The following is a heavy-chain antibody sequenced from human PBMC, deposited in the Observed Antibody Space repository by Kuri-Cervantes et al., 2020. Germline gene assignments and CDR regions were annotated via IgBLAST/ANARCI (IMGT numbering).Heavy chain of an antibody. CDR2: IYISGST. V-gene: IGHV4-4*07. CDR1: GGSISSYY. J-gene: IGHJ4*02. Sequence: SETLSLTCTVSGGSISSYYWSCVRQPAGKGLEWIGRIYISGSTNFNPSLKSRVTISVDKFKNQFSLKLSSVTTADTAVYYCARDSSSRGSFDSWGQGTLVTVSS. CDR3: ARDSSSRGSFDS. D-gene: IGHD6-13*01.